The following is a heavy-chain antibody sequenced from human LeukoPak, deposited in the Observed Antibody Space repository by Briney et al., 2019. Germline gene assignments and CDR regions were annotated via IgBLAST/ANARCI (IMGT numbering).Heavy chain of an antibody. Sequence: PSETLSLTCSVSGGSISSHSWSWIRQPAGKGLEWIGRVHVTRGTNYNPSLKSRVTMSVDTSKSQFSLRLSSVTAADMAVYYCASGLQLFDYWGQGTLATVSS. V-gene: IGHV4-4*07. CDR2: VHVTRGT. CDR1: GGSISSHS. CDR3: ASGLQLFDY. D-gene: IGHD6-13*01. J-gene: IGHJ4*02.